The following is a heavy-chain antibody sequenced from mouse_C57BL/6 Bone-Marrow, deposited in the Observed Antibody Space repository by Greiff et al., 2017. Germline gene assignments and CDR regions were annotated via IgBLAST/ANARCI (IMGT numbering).Heavy chain of an antibody. Sequence: EVKLVESGAELVRPGASVKLSCTASGFNIKDDYMHWVKQRPEQGLEWIGWIDPENGDTEYASKFQGKATITADTSSNTAYRQLSSLTSEDTAVYYCTGSQAWFAYWGQGTLVTVSA. V-gene: IGHV14-4*01. CDR3: TGSQAWFAY. CDR1: GFNIKDDY. CDR2: IDPENGDT. J-gene: IGHJ3*01. D-gene: IGHD1-1*01.